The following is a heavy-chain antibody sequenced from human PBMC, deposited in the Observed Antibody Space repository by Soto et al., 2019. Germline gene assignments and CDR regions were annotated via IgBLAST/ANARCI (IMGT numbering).Heavy chain of an antibody. D-gene: IGHD2-21*02. CDR3: ARAYCGGDCPGEGY. CDR1: GFTFSSYW. V-gene: IGHV3-74*01. CDR2: INSDGSST. Sequence: EVQLVESGGGLVQPGGSLRLSCAASGFTFSSYWMHWVRQAPGKGLVWVSRINSDGSSTSYADSVKGRFTISRDNAKKTLYLQMNSLRAEDTAVYYCARAYCGGDCPGEGYWGQGTLVTVSS. J-gene: IGHJ4*02.